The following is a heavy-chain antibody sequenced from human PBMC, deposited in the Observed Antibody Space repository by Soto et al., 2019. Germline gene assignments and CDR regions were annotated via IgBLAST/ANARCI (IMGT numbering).Heavy chain of an antibody. CDR3: ARGVDWFDP. CDR1: GGSISSYY. Sequence: PSETLSLTCTFSGGSISSYYWSLIRQPPGKGLEWIGYIYYSGSTNYNPSLKSRVTISVDTSKNQFSLKLSSVTAADTAVYYCARGVDWFDPWGQGTLVTVSS. CDR2: IYYSGST. V-gene: IGHV4-59*01. J-gene: IGHJ5*02.